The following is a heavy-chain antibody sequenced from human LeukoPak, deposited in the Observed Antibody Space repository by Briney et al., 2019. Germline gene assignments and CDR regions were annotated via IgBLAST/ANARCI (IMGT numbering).Heavy chain of an antibody. CDR2: LNTDGSST. V-gene: IGHV3-74*01. J-gene: IGHJ6*02. CDR3: ARDPYSSTWSYGMDV. Sequence: GGSLRLSCAASGFTFSSYWMHWVRHAPGKGLVWVSRLNTDGSSTNYADSVKGRFTISRDNAKNTLFLQMNTLRAEDTAVYYCARDPYSSTWSYGMDVWGQGTTVTVSS. D-gene: IGHD6-6*01. CDR1: GFTFSSYW.